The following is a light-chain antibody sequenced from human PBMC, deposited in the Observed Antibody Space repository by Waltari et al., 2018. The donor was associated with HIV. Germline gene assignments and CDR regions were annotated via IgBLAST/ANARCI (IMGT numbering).Light chain of an antibody. CDR1: QDIGKY. J-gene: IGKJ2*01. CDR2: AAS. CDR3: QQYDTLYT. V-gene: IGKV1-33*01. Sequence: DIQVTQSPSSLSASVGDRVTITCQASQDIGKYFNWYQQKPGKVPKLLIYAASSLQPGVPSRFSGSGSETYFTFAISSLQPEDVGTYYCQQYDTLYTFGQGT.